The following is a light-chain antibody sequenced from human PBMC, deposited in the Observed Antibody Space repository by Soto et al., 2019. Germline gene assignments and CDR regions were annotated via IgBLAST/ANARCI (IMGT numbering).Light chain of an antibody. Sequence: DIQMTQAPSTLSASVGDRVTITCRARQGISNWLAWYQQKPGKAPNLLIYDASTLENGVPSRFSGGGFGTEFTLTISGLQPDDFATYYCQQYNSYSTFGQGTKVDSK. CDR3: QQYNSYST. J-gene: IGKJ1*01. CDR1: QGISNW. CDR2: DAS. V-gene: IGKV1-5*01.